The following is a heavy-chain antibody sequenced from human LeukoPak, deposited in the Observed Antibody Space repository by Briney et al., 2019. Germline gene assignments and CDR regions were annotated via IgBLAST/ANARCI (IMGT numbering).Heavy chain of an antibody. CDR1: GGSISSYY. D-gene: IGHD3-10*01. V-gene: IGHV4-34*01. Sequence: SETLSLTCTVSGGSISSYYWSWIRQPPGKGLEWIGEINHSGSTNYNPSLKSRVTISVDTSKNQFSLKLSSVTAADTAVYYCARRTTMVRGVIGHHGYYYYMDVWGKGTTVTVSS. CDR3: ARRTTMVRGVIGHHGYYYYMDV. J-gene: IGHJ6*03. CDR2: INHSGST.